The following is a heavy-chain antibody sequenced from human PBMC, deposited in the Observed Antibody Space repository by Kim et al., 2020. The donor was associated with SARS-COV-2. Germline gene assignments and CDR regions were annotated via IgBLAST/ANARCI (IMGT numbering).Heavy chain of an antibody. V-gene: IGHV3-74*01. J-gene: IGHJ5*02. D-gene: IGHD6-13*01. CDR3: ARGSAGWARSNWFDP. Sequence: SVKGRFTISRDNAKNTLYLQMNSLRAEDTDVYYCARGSAGWARSNWFDPWGQGTLVTVSS.